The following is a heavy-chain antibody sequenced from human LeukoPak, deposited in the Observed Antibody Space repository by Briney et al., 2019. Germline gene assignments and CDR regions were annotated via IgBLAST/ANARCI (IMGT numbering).Heavy chain of an antibody. CDR2: ISSSGTI. CDR3: TRGPLIRFDY. D-gene: IGHD3-16*01. V-gene: IGHV3-48*03. CDR1: GFTFSSYE. J-gene: IGHJ4*02. Sequence: PGRSLRLSCAASGFTFSSYEMNWVRQAPGKGLEWVSYISSSGTIYYADSVKGRFTISRDNAKNSLYLQMNSLRAEDTAVYFCTRGPLIRFDYWGQGTLVTVSS.